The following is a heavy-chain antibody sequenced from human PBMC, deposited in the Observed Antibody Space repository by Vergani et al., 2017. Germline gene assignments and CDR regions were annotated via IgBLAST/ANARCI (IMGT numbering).Heavy chain of an antibody. V-gene: IGHV3-23*01. J-gene: IGHJ6*02. CDR2: ISGSGGST. CDR3: ARDHIQGGREYYYYGMDV. Sequence: EVQLLESGGGLVQPGGSLRLSCAASGFTFSSYAMSWVRQAPGKGLEWVSAISGSGGSTYYADSVKGRFTISRDNSKNTLYLQMNSLRAEDTAVYYCARDHIQGGREYYYYGMDVWGQGTTVTVSS. CDR1: GFTFSSYA. D-gene: IGHD5-18*01.